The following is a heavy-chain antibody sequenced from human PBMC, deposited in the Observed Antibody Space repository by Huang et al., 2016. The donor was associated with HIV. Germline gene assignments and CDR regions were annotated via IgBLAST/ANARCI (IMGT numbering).Heavy chain of an antibody. Sequence: EVQLVVSGGALVQPGGSLKLSCVVSGFDFSKYSMNWVRQAPGKGLEWVSYISGTSSNIYYADSVKGRFTISRDKAKNSVCLQMRSLRAEDTALYYCARTEMEYYYGSSGYYPDYWGQGTQVTVSS. J-gene: IGHJ4*02. CDR1: GFDFSKYS. CDR3: ARTEMEYYYGSSGYYPDY. CDR2: ISGTSSNI. V-gene: IGHV3-48*01. D-gene: IGHD3-22*01.